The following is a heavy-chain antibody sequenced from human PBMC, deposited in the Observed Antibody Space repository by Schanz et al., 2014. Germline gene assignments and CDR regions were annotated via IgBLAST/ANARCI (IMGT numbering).Heavy chain of an antibody. CDR2: ISHSGGSK. V-gene: IGHV3-23*04. D-gene: IGHD2-15*01. CDR3: AKGMGYCSGGTCCDYYYYGLDV. Sequence: EVQLVESGGGLVKRGGSLRLSCAASGFTFNSYAMTWVRQAPGKGLEWVSSISHSGGSKYYADSVKGRFTISRDNSENTLYLQMNSLSADDTAVFYCAKGMGYCSGGTCCDYYYYGLDVWGQGTTVTVSS. J-gene: IGHJ6*02. CDR1: GFTFNSYA.